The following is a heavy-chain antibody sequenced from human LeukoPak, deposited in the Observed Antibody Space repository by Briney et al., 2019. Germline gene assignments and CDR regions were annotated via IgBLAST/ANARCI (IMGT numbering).Heavy chain of an antibody. V-gene: IGHV1-18*01. CDR1: GYIFTSYG. CDR2: IITYNGNT. Sequence: GSSVKVSCTTSGYIFTSYGLSWVRQAPGQGLEWMGCIITYNGNTYYSQKLQGRVTMTTDTSTSTAYMELRSLRSDDTAVYYCAKTTVTSEEYFYYYMDVWGKGTTVTVSS. CDR3: AKTTVTSEEYFYYYMDV. J-gene: IGHJ6*03. D-gene: IGHD4-17*01.